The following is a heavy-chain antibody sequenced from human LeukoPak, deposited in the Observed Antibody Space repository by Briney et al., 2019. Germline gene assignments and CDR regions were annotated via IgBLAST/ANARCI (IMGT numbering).Heavy chain of an antibody. Sequence: SQTLSLTCAISGDSVSSNSAAWNWMRHSPSRGLEWLGRTYYRSKWSNNYAVSVRSPITINPDTSKNQFSLQLNSVTPEDTAVYYCARSKDVAGPGTNAFDIWGQGTMVTVSS. CDR2: TYYRSKWSN. J-gene: IGHJ3*02. CDR1: GDSVSSNSAA. D-gene: IGHD6-13*01. CDR3: ARSKDVAGPGTNAFDI. V-gene: IGHV6-1*01.